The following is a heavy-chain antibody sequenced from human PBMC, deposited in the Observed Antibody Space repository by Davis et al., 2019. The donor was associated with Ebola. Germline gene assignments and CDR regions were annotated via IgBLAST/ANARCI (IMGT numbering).Heavy chain of an antibody. D-gene: IGHD5-12*01. CDR2: ISYDGSNK. CDR1: GFTFSSYA. J-gene: IGHJ4*02. V-gene: IGHV3-30-3*01. CDR3: ARGGERSGYSGYDFDY. Sequence: PGGSLRLSCAASGFTFSSYAMHWVRQAPGKGLEWVAVISYDGSNKYYADSVKGRFTISRDNSKNTLYLQMNSLRAEDTAVYYCARGGERSGYSGYDFDYWGQGTLVTVSS.